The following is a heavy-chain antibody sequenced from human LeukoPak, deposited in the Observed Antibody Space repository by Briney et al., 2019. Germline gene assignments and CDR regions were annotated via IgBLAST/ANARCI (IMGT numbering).Heavy chain of an antibody. J-gene: IGHJ4*02. CDR1: GGTFSSYA. CDR3: AREDSSGYYFYFDY. D-gene: IGHD3-22*01. Sequence: GGSVKVSCKASGGTFSSYAISWVRQAPGQGLEWVGGIIPIFGTANYAQKFQGRVTITTDESTSTAYMELSSLRSEDTAVYYRAREDSSGYYFYFDYWGQGTLVTVSS. CDR2: IIPIFGTA. V-gene: IGHV1-69*05.